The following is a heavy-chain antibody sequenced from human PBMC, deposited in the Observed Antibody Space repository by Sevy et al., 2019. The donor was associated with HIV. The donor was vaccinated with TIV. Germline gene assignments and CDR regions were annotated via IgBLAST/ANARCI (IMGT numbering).Heavy chain of an antibody. Sequence: GGSLRLSCTVSGFTFGDYCMSRVRQAPWKGLEWVAFLKSKSHGGTLDYAASVKGRFTISRDDSKNIAHLQMNDLRTEDTAIYYCMRWKGAQSIFDYWGQGALVTVSS. J-gene: IGHJ4*02. CDR2: LKSKSHGGTL. D-gene: IGHD1-1*01. V-gene: IGHV3-49*04. CDR1: GFTFGDYC. CDR3: MRWKGAQSIFDY.